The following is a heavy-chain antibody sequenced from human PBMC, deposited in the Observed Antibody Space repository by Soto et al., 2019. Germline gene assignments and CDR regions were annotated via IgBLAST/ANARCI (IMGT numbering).Heavy chain of an antibody. D-gene: IGHD2-15*01. CDR3: AKGGPDGFSSGARCYFDY. CDR1: GFTFDDYA. J-gene: IGHJ4*02. CDR2: ISRNSNII. Sequence: EVQLVESGGGLVQPGRSLRLSCAASGFTFDDYAMHWVRRVPGKGLEWVSGISRNSNIIVYADSVKGRFTISRDNANNSRYMPMNSLRPEDTALYDDAKGGPDGFSSGARCYFDYWGQGTLVTVSS. V-gene: IGHV3-9*01.